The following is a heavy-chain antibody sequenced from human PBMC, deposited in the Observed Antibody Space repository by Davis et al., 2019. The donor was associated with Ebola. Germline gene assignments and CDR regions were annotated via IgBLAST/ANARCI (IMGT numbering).Heavy chain of an antibody. CDR3: ARNLRLWFGELLAYYYYGMDV. D-gene: IGHD3-10*01. Sequence: GESLKISCAASGFTFSSYGMHWVRQAPGKGLEWVSVIWYDGSNKYYADSVKGRFTISRDNSKNTLCLQMNSLRAEDTAVYYCARNLRLWFGELLAYYYYGMDVWGQGTTVTVSS. CDR1: GFTFSSYG. J-gene: IGHJ6*02. V-gene: IGHV3-33*01. CDR2: IWYDGSNK.